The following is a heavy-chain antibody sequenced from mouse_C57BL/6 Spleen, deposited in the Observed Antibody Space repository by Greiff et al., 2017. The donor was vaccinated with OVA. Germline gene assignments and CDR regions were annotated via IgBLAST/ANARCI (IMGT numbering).Heavy chain of an antibody. CDR1: GYTFTDYE. J-gene: IGHJ4*01. CDR3: TRSGTAQDAMDY. CDR2: IDPETGGT. V-gene: IGHV1-15*01. Sequence: VQLQQSGAELVRPGASVTLSCKASGYTFTDYEMHWVKQTPVHGLEWIGAIDPETGGTAYNQKFKGKAILTADKSSSTAYMELRSLTSEDSAVYYCTRSGTAQDAMDYWGKGTSVTVSS. D-gene: IGHD3-2*02.